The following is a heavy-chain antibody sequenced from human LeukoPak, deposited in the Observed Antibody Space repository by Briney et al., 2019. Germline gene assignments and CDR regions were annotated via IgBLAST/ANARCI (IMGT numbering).Heavy chain of an antibody. V-gene: IGHV4-30-4*01. J-gene: IGHJ4*02. CDR1: GGSISSGDYY. CDR3: ARTRRFLEWSDFDY. CDR2: IYSSGST. D-gene: IGHD3-3*01. Sequence: PSETLSLTCTVSGGSISSGDYYWSWIRQPPGKGLEWIGYIYSSGSTYYNPSLKSRVTISVDTSKNQFSLKLSSVTAADTAVYYCARTRRFLEWSDFDYWGQGTLVTVSS.